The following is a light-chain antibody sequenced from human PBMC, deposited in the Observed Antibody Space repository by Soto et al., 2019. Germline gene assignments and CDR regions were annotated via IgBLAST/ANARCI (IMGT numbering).Light chain of an antibody. CDR3: SSYTSSSTFYV. V-gene: IGLV2-14*01. CDR2: DVS. CDR1: SSDVGGYNY. J-gene: IGLJ1*01. Sequence: QSALTQPASVSGSPGQSITISCTGTSSDVGGYNYVSWYQQHPGKAPKLMIYDVSNRPSGVSNRFSGSKSGNTASLTISELQAEDEADYYCSSYTSSSTFYVFGTGTKVTGL.